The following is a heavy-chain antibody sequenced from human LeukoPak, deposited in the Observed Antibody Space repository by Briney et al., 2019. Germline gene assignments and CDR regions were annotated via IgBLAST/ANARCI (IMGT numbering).Heavy chain of an antibody. J-gene: IGHJ4*02. CDR3: AKSKAGDYGNYYYFDD. V-gene: IGHV3-23*01. Sequence: GGSLRLSCAASGFTFSSYAMSWVRQAPGKGLEWVSAISGSGGSTYYADSVKGRFTNSRDNSKNTLNLQMNSLRAEDTAVYYCAKSKAGDYGNYYYFDDWGQGTLVTVSS. D-gene: IGHD4-11*01. CDR1: GFTFSSYA. CDR2: ISGSGGST.